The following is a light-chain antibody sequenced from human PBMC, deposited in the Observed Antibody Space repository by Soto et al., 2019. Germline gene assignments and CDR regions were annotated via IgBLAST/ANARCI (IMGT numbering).Light chain of an antibody. V-gene: IGKV3-15*01. J-gene: IGKJ4*01. Sequence: EIVMTQAAAVLFVSPGERATLSCRASQSVSSNLAWYQQKPGQAPRLLIYGASTRATGIPARFSGSGSGTEFTLTISSLQSEDFAVYYCQQYNNWPLTFGGGTKV. CDR2: GAS. CDR3: QQYNNWPLT. CDR1: QSVSSN.